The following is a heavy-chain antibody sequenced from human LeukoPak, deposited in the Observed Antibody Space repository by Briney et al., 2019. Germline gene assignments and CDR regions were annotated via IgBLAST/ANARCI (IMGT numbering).Heavy chain of an antibody. CDR2: IHYSGST. CDR1: GGSISSYY. Sequence: SETLSLTCTVSGGSISSYYWSWIRQPPGKGLEWIGYIHYSGSTNYNPSLKSRVTISVDTSKNQFSLKLSSVTAADTAVYYCARDYNSGSYYQPWGQGTMVTVSS. CDR3: ARDYNSGSYYQP. V-gene: IGHV4-59*01. J-gene: IGHJ3*01. D-gene: IGHD1-26*01.